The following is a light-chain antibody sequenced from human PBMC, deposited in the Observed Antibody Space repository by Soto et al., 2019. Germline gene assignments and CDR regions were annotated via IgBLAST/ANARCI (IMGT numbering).Light chain of an antibody. Sequence: DIQMTQSPSTLSASVGDRVTITCRASQSISSWLAWYQQKPGKAPKLLIYDASYLERGVPSRFSGSGSGTEFTLTISSLQPDDLATYYCPQYNSFWTFGQGTKVDIK. J-gene: IGKJ1*01. CDR3: PQYNSFWT. CDR1: QSISSW. V-gene: IGKV1-5*01. CDR2: DAS.